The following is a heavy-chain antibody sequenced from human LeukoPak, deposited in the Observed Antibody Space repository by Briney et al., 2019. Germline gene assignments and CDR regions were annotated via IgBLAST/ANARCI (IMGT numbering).Heavy chain of an antibody. D-gene: IGHD3-10*01. CDR2: ISSSSSYI. CDR3: ARDMRGFRGMDV. V-gene: IGHV3-21*04. Sequence: GGSLRLSCAASGFTFSSYSMNWVRQAPGKGLEWVSSISSSSSYIYYADSVKGRFTISRDNAKNSLYLQMNSLRAEDTAVYYCARDMRGFRGMDVWGQGTTVTVSS. CDR1: GFTFSSYS. J-gene: IGHJ6*02.